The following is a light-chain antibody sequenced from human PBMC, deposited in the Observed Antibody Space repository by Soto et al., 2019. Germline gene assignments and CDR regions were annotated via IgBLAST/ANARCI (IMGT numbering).Light chain of an antibody. CDR3: QQGLT. Sequence: EIVMTQSPATLSVSPGARAPLSCRASQSVSTNLAWYQQQAGQAPRLLIYGASSRATGIPDRFSGSGSGTDFTLTISSLEPEDFAVYYCQQGLTFGGGTKVDIK. CDR2: GAS. J-gene: IGKJ4*01. CDR1: QSVSTN. V-gene: IGKV3D-15*01.